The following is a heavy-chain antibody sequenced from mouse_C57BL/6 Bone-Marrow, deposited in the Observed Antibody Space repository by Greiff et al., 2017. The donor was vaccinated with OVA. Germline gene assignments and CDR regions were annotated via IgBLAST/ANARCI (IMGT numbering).Heavy chain of an antibody. CDR3: ARRWLLEDYYAMDY. CDR2: IYPGDGDT. CDR1: GYAFSSSW. D-gene: IGHD2-3*01. V-gene: IGHV1-82*01. J-gene: IGHJ4*01. Sequence: VQLQQSGPELVKPGASVKISCKASGYAFSSSWMNWVKQRPGKGLEWIGRIYPGDGDTNYNGKFKGKATLTADKSSSTAYMQLSSLTSEDSAVYFCARRWLLEDYYAMDYWVKEPQSPSPQ.